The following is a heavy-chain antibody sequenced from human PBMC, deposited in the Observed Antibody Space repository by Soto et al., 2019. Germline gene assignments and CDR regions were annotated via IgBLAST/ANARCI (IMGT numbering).Heavy chain of an antibody. D-gene: IGHD2-2*01. CDR1: GGSISSGGYY. CDR2: IYYSGST. J-gene: IGHJ4*02. V-gene: IGHV4-31*03. Sequence: KLRETLSLTCTVSGGSISSGGYYWSWIRQHPGKGLEWIGYIYYSGSTYYNPSLKSRVTISVDTSKNQFSLKLSSVTAADTAVYYCARVWGYCSSTSCYDVDYGGREPLFTFS. CDR3: ARVWGYCSSTSCYDVDY.